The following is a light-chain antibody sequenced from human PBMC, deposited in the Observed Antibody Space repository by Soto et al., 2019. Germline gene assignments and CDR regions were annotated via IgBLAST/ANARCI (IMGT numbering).Light chain of an antibody. J-gene: IGKJ1*01. CDR1: QSISIW. V-gene: IGKV1-5*03. Sequence: IQMTQSPSTLSASVGDRVTITCRASQSISIWLAWYQQKPGKAPKLLIYKASSLESEVPSRFSGSGSGTEFTLTINSLQPDDSATYYCQQYNSDSTFGQGTKVDI. CDR2: KAS. CDR3: QQYNSDST.